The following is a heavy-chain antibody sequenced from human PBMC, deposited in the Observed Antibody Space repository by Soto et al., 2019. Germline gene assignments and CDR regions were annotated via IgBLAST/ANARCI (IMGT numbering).Heavy chain of an antibody. J-gene: IGHJ4*02. V-gene: IGHV1-69*01. CDR3: ATRGTQGRWLEFADY. CDR2: IIPISGRT. CDR1: GGTFSSLG. D-gene: IGHD5-12*01. Sequence: QVQLVQSGAEVKRPGSSVKVSCEASGGTFSSLGFTWVRQAPGQGLEWMGGIIPISGRTTFAPKFLGRVTSNADESTRTTYMELTALTSDDTAIYYCATRGTQGRWLEFADYWGQGTLVTVSS.